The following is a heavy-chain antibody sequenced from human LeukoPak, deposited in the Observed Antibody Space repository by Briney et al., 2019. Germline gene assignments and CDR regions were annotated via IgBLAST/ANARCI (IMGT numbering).Heavy chain of an antibody. D-gene: IGHD3-9*01. CDR2: INPNTGGT. V-gene: IGHV1-2*02. Sequence: AASVKVSCKASGYTFTDYYMHWVRQAPGQGLEWMGWINPNTGGTKYAQEFQGRVTMTGDTSISIVHMELRSLTYDDTAMYYCATPVPGYGALDVRGQGTMVTVSS. CDR3: ATPVPGYGALDV. CDR1: GYTFTDYY. J-gene: IGHJ3*01.